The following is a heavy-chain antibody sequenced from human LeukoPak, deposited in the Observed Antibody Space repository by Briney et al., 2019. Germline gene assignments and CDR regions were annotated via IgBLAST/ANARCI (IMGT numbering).Heavy chain of an antibody. CDR3: ARNYYDSSGYVPLLYFQH. V-gene: IGHV4-59*08. J-gene: IGHJ1*01. Sequence: SETLPLTCTVSGGSISSYYWSWIRQPPGKGLEWIGYIYYSGSTNYNPSLKSRVTISVDTSKNQFSLKLSSVTAADTAVYYCARNYYDSSGYVPLLYFQHWGQGTLVTVSS. CDR2: IYYSGST. D-gene: IGHD3-22*01. CDR1: GGSISSYY.